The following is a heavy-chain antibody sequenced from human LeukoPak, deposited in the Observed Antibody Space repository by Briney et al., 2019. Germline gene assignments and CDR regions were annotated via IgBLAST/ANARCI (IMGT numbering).Heavy chain of an antibody. J-gene: IGHJ4*02. V-gene: IGHV3-43*02. CDR3: AKDETDNWNYVPFDY. CDR2: ISGDGGSK. Sequence: GGSLRLSCAASGFTFNDYAMHWVRQAPGKGLEWVSLISGDGGSKYYADSVKGRFTISRDNSKNSLYLQMNSLRTEDTALYYCAKDETDNWNYVPFDYWGQGTLVTVSS. D-gene: IGHD1-7*01. CDR1: GFTFNDYA.